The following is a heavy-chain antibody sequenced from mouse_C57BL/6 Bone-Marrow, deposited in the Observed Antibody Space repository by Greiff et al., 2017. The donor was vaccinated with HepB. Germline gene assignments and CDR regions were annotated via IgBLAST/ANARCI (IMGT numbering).Heavy chain of an antibody. J-gene: IGHJ1*03. CDR2: IHPSDSDT. D-gene: IGHD1-1*01. V-gene: IGHV1-74*01. CDR1: GYTFTSYW. Sequence: VQLQQPGAELVKPGASVKVSCKASGYTFTSYWMHWVKQRPGQGLEWIGRIHPSDSDTNYNQKFKGKATLTVDKSSSTAYMHLSSLTSEDTAVYYCTTRDYYYGSRGYFDVWGTGTTVTVSS. CDR3: TTRDYYYGSRGYFDV.